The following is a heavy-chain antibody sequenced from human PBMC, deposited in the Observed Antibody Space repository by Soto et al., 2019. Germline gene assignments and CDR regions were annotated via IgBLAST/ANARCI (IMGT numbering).Heavy chain of an antibody. Sequence: GGSLRLSCAASGFTFSSYGMHWVRQAPGKGLEWVAVISYDGSNKYYADSVKGRFTISRDNSKNTLYLQMNSLRAEDTAVYYCAKDRQWLVCYYYGMDVWGQGTTVTVS. J-gene: IGHJ6*02. V-gene: IGHV3-30*18. D-gene: IGHD6-19*01. CDR3: AKDRQWLVCYYYGMDV. CDR1: GFTFSSYG. CDR2: ISYDGSNK.